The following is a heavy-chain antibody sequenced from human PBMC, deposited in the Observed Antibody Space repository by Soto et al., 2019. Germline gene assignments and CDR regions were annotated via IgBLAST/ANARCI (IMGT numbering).Heavy chain of an antibody. CDR2: ISWNSGFT. CDR3: VKDMSSSSWYAFDI. V-gene: IGHV3-9*01. CDR1: GFSFDDFL. J-gene: IGHJ3*02. Sequence: EVQLVESGGGLLQPGRALRLSCAASGFSFDDFLMHWVRQAPGKGLEWVSGISWNSGFTGYADSVKGRFTISRDNAKNYLYLQMNSLRAEDTAFYYCVKDMSSSSWYAFDIWGQGKMVTVSP. D-gene: IGHD6-13*01.